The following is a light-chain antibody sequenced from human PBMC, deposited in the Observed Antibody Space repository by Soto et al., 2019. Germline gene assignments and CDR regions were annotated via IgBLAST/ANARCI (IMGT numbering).Light chain of an antibody. CDR3: QQYNSYTYT. J-gene: IGKJ2*01. CDR2: DAS. CDR1: QSISSW. Sequence: DIQMTQSPSTLSASVGDRVTITCRASQSISSWLAWYQQKPGKAPKLLIYDASSWESGVPSMFSGSGSGNEFTLTISSLQPDDFATYYCQQYNSYTYTFGQGTKLESK. V-gene: IGKV1-5*01.